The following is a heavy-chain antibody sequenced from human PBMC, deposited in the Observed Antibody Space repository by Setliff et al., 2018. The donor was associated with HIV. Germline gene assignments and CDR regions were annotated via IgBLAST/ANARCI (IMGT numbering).Heavy chain of an antibody. V-gene: IGHV2-70*04. J-gene: IGHJ4*02. Sequence: SGPTLVNPTQTLTLTCTFSGFSLSTSGMRVSWIRQPPGKALEWLARIDWDNDKFYSTSLKTRLTISKDTSKNQVVLTMTNMDPVDTATYYCARTGAVTGRKPSLLLGYFDYWGQGALVTVSS. CDR1: GFSLSTSGMR. CDR2: IDWDNDK. CDR3: ARTGAVTGRKPSLLLGYFDY. D-gene: IGHD6-19*01.